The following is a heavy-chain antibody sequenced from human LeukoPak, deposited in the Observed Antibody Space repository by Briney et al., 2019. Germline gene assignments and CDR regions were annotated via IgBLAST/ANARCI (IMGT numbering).Heavy chain of an antibody. D-gene: IGHD3-3*01. CDR1: GGSFSGYY. CDR3: ARGPSFITTRWSGYYDY. J-gene: IGHJ4*02. CDR2: INHSGST. Sequence: PSETLSLTCAVYGGSFSGYYWSWIRQPPGKGLEWIGEINHSGSTNYNPSLKSRVTISVDTSKNQFSLKLSSVTAADTAVYYCARGPSFITTRWSGYYDYWGQGTLVTVSS. V-gene: IGHV4-34*01.